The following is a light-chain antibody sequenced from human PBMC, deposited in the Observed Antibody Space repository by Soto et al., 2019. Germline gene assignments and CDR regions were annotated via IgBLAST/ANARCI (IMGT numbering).Light chain of an antibody. CDR1: QYIGSA. Sequence: EVVLTQSPATLSVSPGDRATLSCRARQYIGSAVAWSHQRSGQAPRLLIFDASIRVPTTPARFSGSVSGTEFTLTISSLESEDFAVYFCQQYGDRPRTFGQGTKVEIK. CDR2: DAS. J-gene: IGKJ1*01. CDR3: QQYGDRPRT. V-gene: IGKV3-15*01.